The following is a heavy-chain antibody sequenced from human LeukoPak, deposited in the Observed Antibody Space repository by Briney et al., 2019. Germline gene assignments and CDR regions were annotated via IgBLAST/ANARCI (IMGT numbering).Heavy chain of an antibody. V-gene: IGHV4-30-2*01. J-gene: IGHJ4*02. CDR2: IYHTGST. Sequence: SQTLSLTCDVSGGSISSGLYSWSWIRQPLGKGLEWIGYIYHTGSTYYNPSLKSRVTISVDTSKNQFSLKLRSVTVADTAVYYCARVKPVAGTLPHLLDYWGQGTLVTVSS. D-gene: IGHD6-19*01. CDR3: ARVKPVAGTLPHLLDY. CDR1: GGSISSGLYS.